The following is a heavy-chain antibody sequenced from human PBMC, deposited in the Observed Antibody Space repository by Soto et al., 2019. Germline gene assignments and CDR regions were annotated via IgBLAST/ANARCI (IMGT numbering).Heavy chain of an antibody. CDR1: GFTFSSYG. CDR3: AKGPRGTTAYYFDY. D-gene: IGHD4-17*01. Sequence: SGGSLRLSCAASGFTFSSYGMHWVRQAPGKGLEWVAVISYDGSNKYYADSVKGRFTISRDNSKNTLYLQMNSLRAEDTAVYYCAKGPRGTTAYYFDYWGQGTLVTVSS. V-gene: IGHV3-30*18. CDR2: ISYDGSNK. J-gene: IGHJ4*02.